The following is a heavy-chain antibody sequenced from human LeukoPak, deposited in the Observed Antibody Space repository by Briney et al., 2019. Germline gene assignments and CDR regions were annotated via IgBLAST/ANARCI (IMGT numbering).Heavy chain of an antibody. CDR1: GFTFSSYG. J-gene: IGHJ3*02. CDR3: AKRGVYGSGNAFDI. Sequence: QPGGSLRLSCAASGFTFSSYGMHWVRQAPGKGLEWVAVISYDGSNKYYADSVKGRFTISRDNSKNTLYLQMNSLRAEDTAVYYCAKRGVYGSGNAFDIWGQGTMVTVSS. CDR2: ISYDGSNK. V-gene: IGHV3-30*18. D-gene: IGHD3-10*01.